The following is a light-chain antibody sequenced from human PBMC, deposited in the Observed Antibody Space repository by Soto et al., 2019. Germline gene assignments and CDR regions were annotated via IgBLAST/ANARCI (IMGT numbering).Light chain of an antibody. J-gene: IGLJ3*02. CDR1: SSDVGGYNY. CDR2: EVS. Sequence: QSVLTQPASVSGSPGQSITISCTGTSSDVGGYNYVSWYQQHPGKAPKVVIYEVSNRPSGLSHRFSGSKSGNTASLIISGLQGEDAADYYCCSYTGFGTLVFGGGTKVTVL. CDR3: CSYTGFGTLV. V-gene: IGLV2-14*01.